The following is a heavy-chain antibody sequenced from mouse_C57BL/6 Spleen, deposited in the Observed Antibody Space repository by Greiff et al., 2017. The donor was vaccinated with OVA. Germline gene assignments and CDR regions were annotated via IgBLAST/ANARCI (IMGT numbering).Heavy chain of an antibody. CDR1: GFTFSSYA. CDR3: ARGGGRYWYFDV. CDR2: ISDGGSYT. V-gene: IGHV5-4*03. J-gene: IGHJ1*03. Sequence: DVKLVESGGGLVKPGGSLKLSCAASGFTFSSYAMSWVRQTPEKRLEWVATISDGGSYTYYPDNVKGRFTISRDNAKNNLYLQMSHLKSEDTAMYYGARGGGRYWYFDVWGTGTTVTVSS.